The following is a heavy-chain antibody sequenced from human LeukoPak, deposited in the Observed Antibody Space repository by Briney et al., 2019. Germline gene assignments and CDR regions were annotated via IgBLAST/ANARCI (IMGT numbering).Heavy chain of an antibody. CDR2: ISGRAIAT. CDR3: AKGPTSYGASYHYYMDV. Sequence: PGGSLRLSCAASGFTFSSYGMTWVRQAPGKGLEWVSSISGRAIATFYADSVKGRFTVSRDNSKNTVYLQMSSLSDEDTAVYYCAKGPTSYGASYHYYMDVWGKGTTVTVSS. J-gene: IGHJ6*03. D-gene: IGHD4-17*01. V-gene: IGHV3-23*01. CDR1: GFTFSSYG.